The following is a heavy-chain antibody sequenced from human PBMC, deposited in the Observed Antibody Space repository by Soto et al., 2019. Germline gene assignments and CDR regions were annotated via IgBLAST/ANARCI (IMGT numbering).Heavy chain of an antibody. CDR3: AREGGDDYNHFDY. Sequence: PVGSQRLSCSASGVTFDAYERNWVRKAPGKGLEWVSYISSSGTTIYYADSVKGRFTISRDNAKNSLYLQIDSLRAEDTALYYCAREGGDDYNHFDYWGLGTLVTVSS. CDR2: ISSSGTTI. D-gene: IGHD4-4*01. V-gene: IGHV3-48*03. J-gene: IGHJ4*02. CDR1: GVTFDAYE.